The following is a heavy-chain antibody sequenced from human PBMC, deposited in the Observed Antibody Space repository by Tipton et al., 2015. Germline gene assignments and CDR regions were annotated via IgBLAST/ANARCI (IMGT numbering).Heavy chain of an antibody. CDR3: ARDKGITGTTGGMDV. Sequence: SLRLSCAGSGFSVRSTYMSWVRQAPGKGLEWVSVTSTDGTTIYADSVKGRFSISRDNSKSTLYLQMNGLRAEDTAVYYCARDKGITGTTGGMDVWGQGTTVTVSS. CDR2: TSTDGTT. D-gene: IGHD1-7*01. V-gene: IGHV3-53*01. J-gene: IGHJ6*02. CDR1: GFSVRSTY.